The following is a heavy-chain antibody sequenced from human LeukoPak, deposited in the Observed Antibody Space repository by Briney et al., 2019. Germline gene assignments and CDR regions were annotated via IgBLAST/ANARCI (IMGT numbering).Heavy chain of an antibody. CDR2: IKHDGGEK. J-gene: IGHJ4*02. D-gene: IGHD6-13*01. Sequence: GGSLRLSCAASGFSFNYYWMAWVRQAPGKGLEWVANIKHDGGEKYYVDSVKGRFTISRDNANNSIYLQMNSLRAEDAAIYYCARDRRILGAAGTALDSWGQGTLVTVSS. V-gene: IGHV3-7*03. CDR3: ARDRRILGAAGTALDS. CDR1: GFSFNYYW.